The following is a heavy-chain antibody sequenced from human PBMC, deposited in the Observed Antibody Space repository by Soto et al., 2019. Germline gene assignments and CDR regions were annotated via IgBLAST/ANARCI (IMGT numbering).Heavy chain of an antibody. D-gene: IGHD1-26*01. J-gene: IGHJ6*02. Sequence: QVQLVQSGAEVKKPGSSVKVSCKASGGTFSSYAISWVRQAPGQGLEWMGGIITIFGTANYAQKFQGRVTITADESTSTAYMELSSLRSEDTAVYYCARGVVGATTGYYYYGMDVWGQGTTVTVSS. CDR3: ARGVVGATTGYYYYGMDV. CDR2: IITIFGTA. CDR1: GGTFSSYA. V-gene: IGHV1-69*01.